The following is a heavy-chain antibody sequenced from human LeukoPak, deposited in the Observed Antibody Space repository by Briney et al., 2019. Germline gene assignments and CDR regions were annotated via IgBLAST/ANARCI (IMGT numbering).Heavy chain of an antibody. J-gene: IGHJ6*02. CDR3: ARKKTGATNGLDV. CDR1: GGSISSSSYY. V-gene: IGHV4-39*01. Sequence: SETLSLTCTVSGGSISSSSYYWGWIRQPPGEGPEWIGRISYSGRTHYNPSLQIRVSISVDTSKNQFSLNLSSVTAADTAVYCCARKKTGATNGLDVWGQGTTVTVSS. CDR2: ISYSGRT. D-gene: IGHD1-1*01.